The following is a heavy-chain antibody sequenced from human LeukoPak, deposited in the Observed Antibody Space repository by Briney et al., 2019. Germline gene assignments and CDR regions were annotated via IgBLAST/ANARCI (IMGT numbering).Heavy chain of an antibody. J-gene: IGHJ4*02. Sequence: GGSLRLSCAASGFTFNSYAMSWVRPAPAKGLEWVSVISSSGGSTYYADSVKGRFTISRDSCKNTLYLQMSSLRADDTAVYYCAKERNRGGSYLVDYWGQGTLVTLSS. CDR1: GFTFNSYA. D-gene: IGHD1-26*01. CDR2: ISSSGGST. V-gene: IGHV3-23*01. CDR3: AKERNRGGSYLVDY.